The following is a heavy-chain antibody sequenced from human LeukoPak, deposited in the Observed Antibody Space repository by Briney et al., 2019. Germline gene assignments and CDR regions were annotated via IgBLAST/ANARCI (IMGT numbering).Heavy chain of an antibody. CDR1: GFTFSSYS. Sequence: GGSLRLSCAASGFTFSSYSMNWVRQAPGKGLEWVSSISSSSSYIYYADSVKGRFTISRDNAKNSLYLQMNSLRAEDTAVYYCARDYDLATVVTSDVFDIGGQGKRVPVSS. CDR2: ISSSSSYI. J-gene: IGHJ3*02. V-gene: IGHV3-21*01. D-gene: IGHD4-23*01. CDR3: ARDYDLATVVTSDVFDI.